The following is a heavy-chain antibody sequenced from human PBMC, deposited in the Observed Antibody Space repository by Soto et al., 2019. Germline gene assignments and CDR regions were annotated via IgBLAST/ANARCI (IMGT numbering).Heavy chain of an antibody. D-gene: IGHD6-19*01. CDR2: IYYSGGT. CDR3: TREQSDDNYFDP. V-gene: IGHV4-61*08. Sequence: SGPTLVNPTQTLTLTCTFSGFSLSTSGMCVSWVRQPPGKGLEWLGYIYYSGGTNCNPSLKSRVTISLDKSKSQFSLRLISVTAADTAVYYCTREQSDDNYFDPWGQGTLVTVSS. J-gene: IGHJ5*02. CDR1: GFSLSTSGMC.